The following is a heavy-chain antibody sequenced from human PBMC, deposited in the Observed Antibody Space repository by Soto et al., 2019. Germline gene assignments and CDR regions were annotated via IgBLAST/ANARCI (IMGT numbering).Heavy chain of an antibody. D-gene: IGHD6-13*01. Sequence: YGPTLVNPTQTLTLTCTFSGFSLSTTGVGVSWIRQPPAKALEWLALIYWHDDKRYSPSLKSRLTITKDTSKNQVVLTMTKMDPVDTATYYCVQRGGAAVGLYYFDYWGQGARVTVSS. CDR2: IYWHDDK. CDR1: GFSLSTTGVG. V-gene: IGHV2-5*01. CDR3: VQRGGAAVGLYYFDY. J-gene: IGHJ4*03.